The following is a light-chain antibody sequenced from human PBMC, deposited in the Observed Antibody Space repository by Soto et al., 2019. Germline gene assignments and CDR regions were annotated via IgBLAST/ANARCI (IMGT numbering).Light chain of an antibody. CDR3: QQYNSWLCP. Sequence: EIVMTHSPATRSVSPGEGATLSCRASQSVSSKLAWYQQKHGQAPRLLIYGASTRATGIPARFSGSGSGTEFTLIITSLQSADSGAHHCQQYNSWLCPVGQGTIVDTK. CDR2: GAS. J-gene: IGKJ1*01. CDR1: QSVSSK. V-gene: IGKV3-15*01.